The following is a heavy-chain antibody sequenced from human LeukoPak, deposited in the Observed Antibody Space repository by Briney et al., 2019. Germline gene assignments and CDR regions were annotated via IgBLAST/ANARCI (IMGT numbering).Heavy chain of an antibody. J-gene: IGHJ4*02. CDR1: GGTFSSYA. CDR2: IIPILGIA. D-gene: IGHD3-22*01. CDR3: ARGNYYDSSGYPGY. Sequence: SVKVSCMASGGTFSSYAISWVRQAPGQGLEWMGRIIPILGIANYAQKFQGRVTITADKSTSTAYMELSSLRSEDTAVYYCARGNYYDSSGYPGYWGQGTLVTVSS. V-gene: IGHV1-69*04.